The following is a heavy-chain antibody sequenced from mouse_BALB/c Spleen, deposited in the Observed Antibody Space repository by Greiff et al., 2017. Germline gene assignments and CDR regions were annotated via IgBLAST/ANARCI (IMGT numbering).Heavy chain of an antibody. CDR3: AIGYYGSGAY. CDR1: GYTFTSYW. Sequence: QVQLQQSGAELARPGASVKLSCKASGYTFTSYWMQWVKQRPGQGLEWIGAIYPGDGDTRYTQKFKGKATLTADKSSSTAYMQLSSLASEDSAVYYCAIGYYGSGAYWGQGTLVTVSA. V-gene: IGHV1-87*01. CDR2: IYPGDGDT. D-gene: IGHD1-1*01. J-gene: IGHJ3*01.